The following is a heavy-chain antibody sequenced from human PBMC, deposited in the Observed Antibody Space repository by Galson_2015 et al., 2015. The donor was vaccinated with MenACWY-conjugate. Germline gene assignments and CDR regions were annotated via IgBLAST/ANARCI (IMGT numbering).Heavy chain of an antibody. Sequence: SLRLSCAASGFTFSSYAMNWVRQAPAKGLEWVSAISGGGGSTYYADSVRGRFTISRDNSQNTLYLQMNSLRAEDTAIYYCAKVDYYDNSGRTSKGAFDIWGQGTMVTVSS. CDR1: GFTFSSYA. CDR3: AKVDYYDNSGRTSKGAFDI. V-gene: IGHV3-23*01. D-gene: IGHD3-22*01. J-gene: IGHJ3*02. CDR2: ISGGGGST.